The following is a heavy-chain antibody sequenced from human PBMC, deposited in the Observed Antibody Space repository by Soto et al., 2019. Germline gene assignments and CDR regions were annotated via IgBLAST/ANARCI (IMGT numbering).Heavy chain of an antibody. D-gene: IGHD3-10*01. CDR3: ARGMRVREAPSDY. J-gene: IGHJ4*02. CDR2: INHSGST. CDR1: GGSFSGYY. V-gene: IGHV4-34*04. Sequence: ETLYLTCAVSGGSFSGYYWSWIRQRPGKGLEWIGEINHSGSTNDNRSLKSRATISVDTNKSQFSLKLSSVTAADTAVYYCARGMRVREAPSDYWGQGTLLAVSS.